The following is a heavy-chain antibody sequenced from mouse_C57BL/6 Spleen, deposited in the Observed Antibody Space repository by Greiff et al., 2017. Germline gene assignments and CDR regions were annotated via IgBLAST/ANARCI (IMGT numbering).Heavy chain of an antibody. Sequence: QVQLKQPGAELVKPGASVKMSCKASGYTFTSYWITWVKQRPGQGLEWIGDIYPGSGSTNYNEKFKSKATLTVDTSSSTAYMQLSSLTSEDAAVYYCAREWAWYFDVWGTGTTVTVSS. CDR3: AREWAWYFDV. J-gene: IGHJ1*03. D-gene: IGHD1-3*01. CDR2: IYPGSGST. V-gene: IGHV1-55*01. CDR1: GYTFTSYW.